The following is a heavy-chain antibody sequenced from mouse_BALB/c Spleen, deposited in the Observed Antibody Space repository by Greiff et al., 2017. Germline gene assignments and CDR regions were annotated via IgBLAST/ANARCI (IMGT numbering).Heavy chain of an antibody. J-gene: IGHJ2*01. V-gene: IGHV5-6*01. CDR2: ISSGGSYT. CDR3: ARHYGSSHDY. D-gene: IGHD1-1*01. Sequence: EVKLVESGGDLVKPGGSLKLSCAASGFTFSSYGMSWVRQTPDKRLEWVATISSGGSYTYYPDSVTGRFTISRDNAKNTLYLRMSSLKSEDTAMYYCARHYGSSHDYWGQGTTLTVSS. CDR1: GFTFSSYG.